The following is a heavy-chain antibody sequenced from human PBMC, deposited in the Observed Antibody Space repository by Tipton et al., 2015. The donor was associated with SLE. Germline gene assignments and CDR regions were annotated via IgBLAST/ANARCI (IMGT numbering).Heavy chain of an antibody. Sequence: GSLRLSCAASGFTLSNYAMTWVRQAPGKGLEWVSGIIGGDGGTYYADSVKGRFTISRDNSKNTLYLHMNSLRAEDTAVYYCVCDRDRRQGDWGQGTLVTVSS. CDR2: IIGGDGGT. D-gene: IGHD1-14*01. V-gene: IGHV3-23*01. J-gene: IGHJ4*02. CDR1: GFTLSNYA. CDR3: VCDRDRRQGD.